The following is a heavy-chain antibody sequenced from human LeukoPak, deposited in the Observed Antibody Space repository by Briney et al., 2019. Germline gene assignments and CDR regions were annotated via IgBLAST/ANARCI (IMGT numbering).Heavy chain of an antibody. D-gene: IGHD4-11*01. V-gene: IGHV1-2*02. CDR3: ARDGNTIYSNYIAWYFDL. CDR1: GYTFTGYY. CDR2: INPNSGGT. J-gene: IGHJ2*01. Sequence: ASVKVSCKASGYTFTGYYMHWVRQAPGQGLEWMGWINPNSGGTNYAQKLQGRVTMTTDTSTSTAYMELRSLRSDDTAVYYCARDGNTIYSNYIAWYFDLWGRGTLVTVSS.